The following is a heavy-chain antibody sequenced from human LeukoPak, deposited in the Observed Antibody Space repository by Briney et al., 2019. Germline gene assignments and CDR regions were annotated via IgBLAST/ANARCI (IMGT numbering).Heavy chain of an antibody. Sequence: PGGSLRLSCSASGFTFSSYGMQWVRQAPGKGLEYVSAISSDGGSTYYADSVKGRFTISRDNTKNTLYVQMSSLRAEDTAVYYCVKCSGGSCYEPIDIWGQGTMVTVSS. CDR1: GFTFSSYG. CDR3: VKCSGGSCYEPIDI. D-gene: IGHD2-15*01. V-gene: IGHV3-64*05. J-gene: IGHJ3*02. CDR2: ISSDGGST.